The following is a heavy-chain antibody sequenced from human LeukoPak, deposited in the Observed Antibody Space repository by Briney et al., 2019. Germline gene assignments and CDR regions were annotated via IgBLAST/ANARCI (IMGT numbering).Heavy chain of an antibody. D-gene: IGHD7-27*01. J-gene: IGHJ4*02. V-gene: IGHV3-23*01. CDR2: ISGSGGST. Sequence: PGGSLRLSCAASGYTFSTYAMNWVRQAPGKGLEWVSGISGSGGSTYYADSVKGRFTISRDNSQNTLYLQMNSLRGEDTAVYYCAKILLGRHWVDFDYWGQGTLVTVSS. CDR3: AKILLGRHWVDFDY. CDR1: GYTFSTYA.